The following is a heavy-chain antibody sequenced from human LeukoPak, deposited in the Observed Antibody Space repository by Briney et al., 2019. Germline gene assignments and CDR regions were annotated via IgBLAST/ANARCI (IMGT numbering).Heavy chain of an antibody. CDR3: AKQLGYCSDGSCYFLY. D-gene: IGHD2-15*01. Sequence: PGGSLRLSCAASGFTFSSSAMSWVRQAPGKGLEWVSAISNNGGYTYYADSVQGRFTISRDNSKSTLCLQMNRLRAEDTAVYYCAKQLGYCSDGSCYFLYWGQGTLVTVSS. J-gene: IGHJ4*02. CDR2: ISNNGGYT. V-gene: IGHV3-23*01. CDR1: GFTFSSSA.